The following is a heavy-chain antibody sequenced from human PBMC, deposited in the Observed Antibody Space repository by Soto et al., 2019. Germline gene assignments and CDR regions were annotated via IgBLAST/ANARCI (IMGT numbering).Heavy chain of an antibody. CDR2: ISGSGVST. J-gene: IGHJ6*02. CDR3: AKDVIPPPV. CDR1: GFTFSSYA. V-gene: IGHV3-23*01. D-gene: IGHD2-21*01. Sequence: GGSLRLSCAASGFTFSSYAMSWVRQAAWKGLESVSGISGSGVSTYYADSVKGRFTISRDNSKNTLYLQMNSLRAEDTAVYYWAKDVIPPPVWGQGTTVTVSS.